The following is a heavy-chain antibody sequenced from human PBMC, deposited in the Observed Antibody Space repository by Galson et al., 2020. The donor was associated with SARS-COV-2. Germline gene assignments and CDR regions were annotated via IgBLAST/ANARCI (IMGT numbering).Heavy chain of an antibody. CDR1: GFTFSSYA. CDR3: ASELVGATNDY. CDR2: ISYDGSNK. D-gene: IGHD1-26*01. J-gene: IGHJ4*02. Sequence: GGSLRLSCAASGFTFSSYAMHWVRQAPGKGLEWVAVISYDGSNKYYADSVKGRFTISRDNSKNTLYLQMNSLRAEDTAVYYCASELVGATNDYWGQGTLVTVSS. V-gene: IGHV3-30*04.